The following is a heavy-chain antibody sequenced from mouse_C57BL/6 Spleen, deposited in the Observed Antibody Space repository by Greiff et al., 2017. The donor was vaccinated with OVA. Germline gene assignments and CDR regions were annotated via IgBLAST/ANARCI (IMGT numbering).Heavy chain of an antibody. CDR3: ARSVTTVDFDY. Sequence: VQLQQPGAELVKPGASVKLSCKASGYTFTSYWMPWVKQRPGQGLEWIGEIDPSDSYTNYNQKFKGKATLTVDTSSSTAYMQLSSLTSEDSAVYYCARSVTTVDFDYWGQGTTLTVSS. CDR2: IDPSDSYT. D-gene: IGHD1-1*01. J-gene: IGHJ2*01. CDR1: GYTFTSYW. V-gene: IGHV1-50*01.